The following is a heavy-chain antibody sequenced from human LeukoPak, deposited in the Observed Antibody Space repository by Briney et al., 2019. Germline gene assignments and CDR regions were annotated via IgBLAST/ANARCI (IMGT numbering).Heavy chain of an antibody. D-gene: IGHD2-15*01. V-gene: IGHV3-21*01. CDR3: ARGALDAATPFDS. CDR1: GFTFSSYS. J-gene: IGHJ5*01. CDR2: ISSSSSYI. Sequence: GGSLRLSCAASGFTFSSYSMNWVRQAPGKGLEWVSSISSSSSYIYYADSVKGRFTISRDNAKNSLYLQMNSLRAEDTAVYYCARGALDAATPFDSWGQGTLVTVSS.